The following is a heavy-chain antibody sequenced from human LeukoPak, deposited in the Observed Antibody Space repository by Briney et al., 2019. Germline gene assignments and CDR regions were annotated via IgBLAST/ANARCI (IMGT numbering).Heavy chain of an antibody. V-gene: IGHV1-8*01. Sequence: ASVKVSCKASGYTFTSYDINWVRQATGQGLEWMGWMNPNSGNTGYAQKFQGRVTMTRNTSISTAYMELSSLRSEDTAVYYCARGKFGELMTYGMDVWGQGTTVTVSS. J-gene: IGHJ6*02. CDR3: ARGKFGELMTYGMDV. CDR1: GYTFTSYD. CDR2: MNPNSGNT. D-gene: IGHD3-10*01.